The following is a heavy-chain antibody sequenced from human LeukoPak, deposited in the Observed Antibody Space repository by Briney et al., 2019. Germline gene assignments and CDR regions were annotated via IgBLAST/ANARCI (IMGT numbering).Heavy chain of an antibody. J-gene: IGHJ5*02. CDR3: ARDNSVGDNAWWFDP. CDR2: MNPNSGYT. V-gene: IGHV1-8*02. CDR1: GYTFTSYG. D-gene: IGHD1-26*01. Sequence: ASVKVSCKASGYTFTSYGINWVRQATGQGLEWMAWMNPNSGYTGYAQKFQGRVTMTRDMSTSTDYMELSSLRSEDTAIYYCARDNSVGDNAWWFDPWGQGTLVTVSS.